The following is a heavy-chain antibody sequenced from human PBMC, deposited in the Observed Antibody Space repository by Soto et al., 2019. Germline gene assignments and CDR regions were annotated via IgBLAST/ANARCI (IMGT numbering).Heavy chain of an antibody. CDR1: GFMFTSSA. CDR3: AAVPVLRFLKWLPAYFDY. CDR2: LVVGSGNT. Sequence: SVEVSCKTSGFMFTSSAVQWVRQALGQRLEWIGWLVVGSGNTHYAQHFQERVTLTRDMSTGTAYMELSSLRSEDTAVYYCAAVPVLRFLKWLPAYFDYWGQGTLVTVSS. D-gene: IGHD3-3*01. J-gene: IGHJ4*02. V-gene: IGHV1-58*01.